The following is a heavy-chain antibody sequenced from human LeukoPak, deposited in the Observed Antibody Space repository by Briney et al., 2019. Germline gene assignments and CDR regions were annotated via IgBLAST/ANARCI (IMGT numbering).Heavy chain of an antibody. D-gene: IGHD3-3*01. CDR2: ISYTGTYI. CDR3: AMEGFDI. Sequence: PGGSLRLSCAASAFSLSAYNMNWVRQAPGKGLEWVSSISYTGTYIYYADSVKGRFTISRDNAQNSLYLQMNSLRAEDTAIYYCAMEGFDIWGQGTMVTVSS. J-gene: IGHJ3*02. V-gene: IGHV3-21*04. CDR1: AFSLSAYN.